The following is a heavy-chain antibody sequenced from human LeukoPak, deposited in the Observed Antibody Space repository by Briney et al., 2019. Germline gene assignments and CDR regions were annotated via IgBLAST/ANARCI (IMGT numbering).Heavy chain of an antibody. Sequence: GGSLRLSCAASGFTFSNSGMNWVRQAPGKGLEWVSTISGSGDSTYYADSVKGRFTSSRDNSKNTLYLQMNSLRAEDTAVYYCTSIDDYVWGSYRYGDYWGQGTLVTVSS. D-gene: IGHD3-16*02. CDR1: GFTFSNSG. V-gene: IGHV3-23*01. CDR2: ISGSGDST. J-gene: IGHJ4*02. CDR3: TSIDDYVWGSYRYGDY.